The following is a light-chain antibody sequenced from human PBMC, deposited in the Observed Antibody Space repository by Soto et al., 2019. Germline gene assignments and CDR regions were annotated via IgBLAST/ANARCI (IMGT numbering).Light chain of an antibody. J-gene: IGKJ5*01. CDR2: AAS. CDR1: QSVSKY. CDR3: QQRSNWPLIT. Sequence: EIVLTQSPASLSLSPGERATLSFSSSQSVSKYLAWYQQKLGQAPRLLIYAASNRATGIPARFSGSGSGTDFTLTISSLEPEDFAVYYCQQRSNWPLITFGQGTRLEIK. V-gene: IGKV3-11*01.